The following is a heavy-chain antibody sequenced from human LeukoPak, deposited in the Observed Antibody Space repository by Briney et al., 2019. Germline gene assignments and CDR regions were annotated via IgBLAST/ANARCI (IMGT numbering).Heavy chain of an antibody. D-gene: IGHD3-22*01. V-gene: IGHV1-69*05. CDR3: ARDMAYYDSSGYYYYFDY. CDR1: GGTFSSYA. Sequence: ASVKVSCKASGGTFSSYAISWVRQAPGQALEWMGGIIPIFSTANYAQKFQGRVTITTDESTSTAYMELSSLRSEDTAVYYCARDMAYYDSSGYYYYFDYWGQGTLVTVSS. J-gene: IGHJ4*02. CDR2: IIPIFSTA.